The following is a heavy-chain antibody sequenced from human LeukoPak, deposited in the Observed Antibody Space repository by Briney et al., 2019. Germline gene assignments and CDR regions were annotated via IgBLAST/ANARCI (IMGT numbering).Heavy chain of an antibody. J-gene: IGHJ4*02. CDR3: ARGFPYDSSGTFDY. Sequence: KPSETLSLTCTVSGGSISSSSYYWGWIRPPPGKGLEWIGSIYYSGSTYYNPSLKSRVTISVDTSKNQFSLKLSSVTAADTGVYYCARGFPYDSSGTFDYWGQGTLVTVSS. D-gene: IGHD3-22*01. V-gene: IGHV4-39*07. CDR2: IYYSGST. CDR1: GGSISSSSYY.